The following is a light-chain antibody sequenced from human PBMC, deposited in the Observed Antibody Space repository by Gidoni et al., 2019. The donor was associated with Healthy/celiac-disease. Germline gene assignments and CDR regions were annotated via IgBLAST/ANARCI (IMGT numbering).Light chain of an antibody. Sequence: DIVITQSPATLSVSPGERATLSCRASQSVSSNLAWYQQKPGQAPRLLIYGASTRATGIPARFSGSGSGTEFTLTISSLQAEDFAVYYCQQRWTFGQGTKVEIK. CDR1: QSVSSN. V-gene: IGKV3-15*01. CDR2: GAS. J-gene: IGKJ1*01. CDR3: QQRWT.